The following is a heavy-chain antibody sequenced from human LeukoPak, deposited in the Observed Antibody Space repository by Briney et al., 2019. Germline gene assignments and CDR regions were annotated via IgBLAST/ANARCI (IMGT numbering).Heavy chain of an antibody. CDR3: ASADCTNGVCYRVAAFDI. D-gene: IGHD2-8*01. CDR1: GGSISSSNW. Sequence: SGTLSLTCAVSGGSISSSNWWSWVRQPPGKGLEWIGEIYHSGSTNYNPSLKSRVTISVDKSKNQFSLKLSSVTAADTAVYYCASADCTNGVCYRVAAFDIWGQGTMVTVSS. CDR2: IYHSGST. V-gene: IGHV4-4*02. J-gene: IGHJ3*02.